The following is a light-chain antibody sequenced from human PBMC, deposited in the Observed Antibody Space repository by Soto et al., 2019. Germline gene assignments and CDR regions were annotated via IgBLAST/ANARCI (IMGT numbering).Light chain of an antibody. CDR1: QSVSSSY. Sequence: EIVLTQSPGTLSLSPGERATLSCRASQSVSSSYLAWYQQKPGQALRLLIYGASSRATGIPDRFSGSGSGTDFTLTISRLEPEDFAVYYCQQYGSSPQTFGQGTKLEIK. CDR2: GAS. CDR3: QQYGSSPQT. J-gene: IGKJ2*01. V-gene: IGKV3-20*01.